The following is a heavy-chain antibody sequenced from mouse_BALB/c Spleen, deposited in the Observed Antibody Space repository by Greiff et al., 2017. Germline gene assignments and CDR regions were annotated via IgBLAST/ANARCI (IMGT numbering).Heavy chain of an antibody. CDR2: IYPYNGGT. Sequence: VQLKQSGPELVKPGASVKISCKASGYTFTDYNMHWVKQSHGKSLEWIGYIYPYNGGTGYNQKFKSKATLTVDNSSSTAYMELRSLTSEDSAVYYCARSGYYGSSFYWYFDVWGAGTTVTVSS. J-gene: IGHJ1*01. D-gene: IGHD1-1*01. CDR1: GYTFTDYN. CDR3: ARSGYYGSSFYWYFDV. V-gene: IGHV1S29*02.